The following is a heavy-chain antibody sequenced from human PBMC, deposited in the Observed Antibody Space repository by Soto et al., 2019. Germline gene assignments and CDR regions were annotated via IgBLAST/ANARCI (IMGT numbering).Heavy chain of an antibody. J-gene: IGHJ6*02. D-gene: IGHD3-10*01. V-gene: IGHV4-59*08. CDR3: AITGSYYYYGMDV. CDR1: GGSISSYY. Sequence: PSETLSLTCTVSGGSISSYYWSWIRQPPGKGLEWIGYIYYSGSTNYNPSLKSRVTISVDTSKNQFSLKLSSVTAADTAVHYCAITGSYYYYGMDVWGQGTTVT. CDR2: IYYSGST.